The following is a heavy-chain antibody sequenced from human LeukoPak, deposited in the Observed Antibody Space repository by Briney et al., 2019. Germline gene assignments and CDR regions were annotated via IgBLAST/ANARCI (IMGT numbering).Heavy chain of an antibody. CDR1: GFTFSNYA. V-gene: IGHV3-23*01. CDR3: AKDLIAVAGTDFDY. J-gene: IGHJ4*02. CDR2: LSGSGGST. Sequence: GGSLRLSCAASGFTFSNYAMSWARQAPGKGLEWVSALSGSGGSTYYADSVKGRFTISRDNSKNTLYLQMNSLRAEDTAVYYCAKDLIAVAGTDFDYWGQGTLVTVSS. D-gene: IGHD6-19*01.